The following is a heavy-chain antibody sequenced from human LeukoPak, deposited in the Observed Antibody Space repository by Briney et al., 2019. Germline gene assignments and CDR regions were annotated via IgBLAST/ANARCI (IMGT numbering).Heavy chain of an antibody. Sequence: ASVKVSCKASGYTFTSYDINWVRQATGQGLEWMGWTNPNSGNTGYAQKFQGRVTMTRNTSISTAYMELSSLRSEDTAVYYCARGLRWRWLQSYFDYWGQGTLVTVSS. CDR3: ARGLRWRWLQSYFDY. CDR2: TNPNSGNT. J-gene: IGHJ4*02. D-gene: IGHD5-24*01. CDR1: GYTFTSYD. V-gene: IGHV1-8*01.